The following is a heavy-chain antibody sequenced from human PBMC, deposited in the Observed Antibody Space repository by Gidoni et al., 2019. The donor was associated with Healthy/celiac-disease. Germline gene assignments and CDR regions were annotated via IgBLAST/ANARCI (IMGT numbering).Heavy chain of an antibody. CDR1: GGSISSSSYY. CDR2: IYYSGRT. J-gene: IGHJ4*02. D-gene: IGHD4-4*01. CDR3: ARQQIATINY. V-gene: IGHV4-39*01. Sequence: QLQLQESGPGLVKPEETLSLTCTVAGGSISSSSYYWGWIRQPPGKGLECIGSIYYSGRTYYNPSLKSRVTISVDTSKNQFSLMLISVTAADTAVYYCARQQIATINYWGQGTLVTVSS.